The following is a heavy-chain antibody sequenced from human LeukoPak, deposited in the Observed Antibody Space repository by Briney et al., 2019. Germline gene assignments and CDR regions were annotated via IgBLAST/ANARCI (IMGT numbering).Heavy chain of an antibody. V-gene: IGHV3-20*04. CDR2: LNWNGGTT. Sequence: GGSLRLSCAASGFTLDDYGMSWVRQAPGKGLEWVSGLNWNGGTTGYADSVKGRFTISRDNAKNSLYLQMNSLRAEDTALYYCARVHYYDSSGYKWPFDYWGQGTLVTVSS. J-gene: IGHJ4*02. D-gene: IGHD3-22*01. CDR3: ARVHYYDSSGYKWPFDY. CDR1: GFTLDDYG.